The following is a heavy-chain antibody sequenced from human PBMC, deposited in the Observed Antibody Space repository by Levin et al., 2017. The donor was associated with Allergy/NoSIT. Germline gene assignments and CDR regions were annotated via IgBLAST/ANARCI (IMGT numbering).Heavy chain of an antibody. J-gene: IGHJ6*02. V-gene: IGHV3-7*01. CDR1: GFTFSSYW. D-gene: IGHD5-18*01. Sequence: QAGGSLRLSCAASGFTFSSYWMSWVRQAPGKGLEWVANIKQDGSEKYYVDSVKGRFTISRDNAKNSLYLQMNSLRAEDTAVYYCAREQIGYSYGWAYYYYYGMDVWGQGTTVTVSS. CDR3: AREQIGYSYGWAYYYYYGMDV. CDR2: IKQDGSEK.